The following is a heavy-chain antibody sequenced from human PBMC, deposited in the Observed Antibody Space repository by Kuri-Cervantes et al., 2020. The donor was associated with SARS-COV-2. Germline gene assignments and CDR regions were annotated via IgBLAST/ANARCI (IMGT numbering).Heavy chain of an antibody. J-gene: IGHJ6*02. CDR2: IIPIFGTA. V-gene: IGHV1-69*13. Sequence: SVKVSCKASGGTFSSYAISWVRQAPGQGLEWTGGIIPIFGTANYAQKFQGRVTITADESTSTAYMELSSLRSEDAAVYYCAGLGYCSGGSCYYYYYGMDVWGQGTTVTVPS. D-gene: IGHD2-15*01. CDR1: GGTFSSYA. CDR3: AGLGYCSGGSCYYYYYGMDV.